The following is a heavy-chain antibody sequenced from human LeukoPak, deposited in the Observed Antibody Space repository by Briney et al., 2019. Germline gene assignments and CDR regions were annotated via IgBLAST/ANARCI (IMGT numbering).Heavy chain of an antibody. J-gene: IGHJ4*02. CDR2: LDPEDGEI. V-gene: IGHV1-24*01. CDR3: ASRLLIHLWAKDF. D-gene: IGHD5-18*01. CDR1: GHALTDLS. Sequence: ASVKVSCKVSGHALTDLSMHWVRQTPGKGLEWMGGLDPEDGEITYAQKFQGRVTMIEDTSTDTAYMELSSLRSEDTAVYFCASRLLIHLWAKDFWGQGTLVTVSS.